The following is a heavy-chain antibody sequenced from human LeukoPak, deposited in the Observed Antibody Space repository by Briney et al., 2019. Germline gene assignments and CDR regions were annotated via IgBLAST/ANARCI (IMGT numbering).Heavy chain of an antibody. CDR2: ISSRSITT. D-gene: IGHD1-26*01. CDR1: GFTFSSYS. V-gene: IGHV3-48*02. CDR3: AREVSGSRTNFDY. Sequence: GGSLRLSCAASGFTFSSYSMNWVRQAPGKGLEGVSYISSRSITTHYAGSVKGRFTISRDNAKNSLYLQMNSLRDEDTAVYYCAREVSGSRTNFDYWGQGTLVTVSS. J-gene: IGHJ4*02.